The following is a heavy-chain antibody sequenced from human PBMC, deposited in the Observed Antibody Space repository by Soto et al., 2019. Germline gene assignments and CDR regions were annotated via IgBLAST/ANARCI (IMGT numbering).Heavy chain of an antibody. CDR3: AREGSIHNWFDP. V-gene: IGHV1-69*13. CDR1: GGTFSSYA. J-gene: IGHJ5*02. Sequence: EASVKVSCKASGGTFSSYAISWVRQAPGQGLEWMGGIIPIFGTANYAQKFQGRVTITADESTSTAYMELSSLRSEDTAVYYCAREGSIHNWFDPWGQGTLVTVSS. CDR2: IIPIFGTA.